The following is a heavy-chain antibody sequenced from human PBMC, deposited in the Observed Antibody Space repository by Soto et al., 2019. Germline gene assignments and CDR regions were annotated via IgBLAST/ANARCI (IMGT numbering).Heavy chain of an antibody. Sequence: GASVKVSCKASGYTFTSYGISWVRQAPGQGLEWMGRISAYNGNTNYAQKLQGRVTMTTDTSTSTAYMELRSLRSDDTAVYYCARDGAGLPDYYGMDVWGQGTTVTVSS. CDR3: ARDGAGLPDYYGMDV. CDR2: ISAYNGNT. V-gene: IGHV1-18*04. CDR1: GYTFTSYG. D-gene: IGHD6-19*01. J-gene: IGHJ6*02.